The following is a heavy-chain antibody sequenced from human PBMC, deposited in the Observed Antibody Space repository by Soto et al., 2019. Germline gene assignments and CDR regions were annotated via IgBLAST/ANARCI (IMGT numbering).Heavy chain of an antibody. CDR3: VREDTGSSDY. D-gene: IGHD2-8*02. Sequence: QPGGSLRLSCAASGFTFNNYAMHWVRQAPGKGLEWVAGILYDGSNKYYAGSVKGRFTISRGNSKNTVSLQMNSLRPEDTAVYYCVREDTGSSDYWGQGTLVTVS. J-gene: IGHJ4*02. V-gene: IGHV3-30-3*01. CDR2: ILYDGSNK. CDR1: GFTFNNYA.